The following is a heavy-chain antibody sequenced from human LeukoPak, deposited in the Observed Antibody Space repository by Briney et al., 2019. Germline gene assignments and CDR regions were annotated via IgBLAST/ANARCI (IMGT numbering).Heavy chain of an antibody. CDR3: AAPHKTYSSGWYLYYYGMDV. Sequence: SETLSLTCAVSGGSISSSNWWSWVRQPPGKGLEWIGEIYHSGSTNYNPSLKSRVTISVDKSKNQFSLKLSSVTAADTAVYYCAAPHKTYSSGWYLYYYGMDVWGQGTTVTVSS. CDR2: IYHSGST. J-gene: IGHJ6*02. D-gene: IGHD6-19*01. CDR1: GGSISSSNW. V-gene: IGHV4-4*02.